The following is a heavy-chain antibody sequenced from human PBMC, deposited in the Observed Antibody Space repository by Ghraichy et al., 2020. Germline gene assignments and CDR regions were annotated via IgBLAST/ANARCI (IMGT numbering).Heavy chain of an antibody. D-gene: IGHD2-15*01. V-gene: IGHV3-23*01. CDR1: GFTFSSYA. CDR3: AKGDLLEDIVVVVAALSPVPSGAFDI. Sequence: GGSLRLSCAASGFTFSSYAMSWVRQAPGKGLEWVSAISGSGGSTYYADSVKGRFTISRDNSKNTLYLQMNSLRAEDTAVYYCAKGDLLEDIVVVVAALSPVPSGAFDIWGQGTMVTVSS. CDR2: ISGSGGST. J-gene: IGHJ3*02.